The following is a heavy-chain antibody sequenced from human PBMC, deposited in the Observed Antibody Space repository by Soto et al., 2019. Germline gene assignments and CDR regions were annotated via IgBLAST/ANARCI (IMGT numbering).Heavy chain of an antibody. CDR2: FDPEDGET. CDR3: AATLLAVAGTAADLYYVDY. D-gene: IGHD6-19*01. J-gene: IGHJ4*02. V-gene: IGHV1-24*01. Sequence: ASVKVSCKVYGYTLTELSMHWVRQAPGKGLEWMGGFDPEDGETIYAQKFQGRVTMTEDTSTDTAYMELSSLRSEDTAVYYCAATLLAVAGTAADLYYVDYWGQGTLVTISS. CDR1: GYTLTELS.